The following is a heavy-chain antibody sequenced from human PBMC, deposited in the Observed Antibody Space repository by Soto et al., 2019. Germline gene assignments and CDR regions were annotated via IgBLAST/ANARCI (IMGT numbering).Heavy chain of an antibody. CDR3: ARTIDYDSSGYPQYYFDY. J-gene: IGHJ4*02. CDR2: INHSGST. V-gene: IGHV4-34*01. CDR1: GGSFSGYY. D-gene: IGHD3-22*01. Sequence: QVQLQQWGAGLLKPSETLSLTCAVYGGSFSGYYWSWIRQPPGKGLEWIGEINHSGSTNYNPSLKSRVTISVDTSKHQFSLKLSSVTAADTAVYYCARTIDYDSSGYPQYYFDYWGQGTLVTVSS.